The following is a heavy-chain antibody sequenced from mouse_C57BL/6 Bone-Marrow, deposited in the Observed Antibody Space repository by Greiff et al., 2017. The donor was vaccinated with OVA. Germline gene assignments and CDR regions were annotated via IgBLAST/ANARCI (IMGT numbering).Heavy chain of an antibody. J-gene: IGHJ2*01. D-gene: IGHD2-2*01. CDR3: ARSGKRLRRYFDY. Sequence: VQLQQPGTELVKPGASVKLSCKASGYTFTSYWMHWVKQRPGQGLEWIGNINPSNGGTNYNEKFKSKATLTVDKSSSTAYMQLSSLTSEDSAVYYCARSGKRLRRYFDYWGQGTTLTVSS. CDR1: GYTFTSYW. CDR2: INPSNGGT. V-gene: IGHV1-53*01.